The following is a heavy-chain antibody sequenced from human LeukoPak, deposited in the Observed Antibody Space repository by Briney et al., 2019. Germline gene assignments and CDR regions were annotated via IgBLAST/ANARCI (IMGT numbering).Heavy chain of an antibody. V-gene: IGHV1-18*01. J-gene: IGHJ4*02. Sequence: ASVEVSCKASGYTFTSYGISWVRQAPGQGPEWMGWISAYNGNTNYAQKLQGRVTMTTDTSTSTAYMELRSLRSDDTAVYYCARARRELLPLDYWGQGTLVTVSS. CDR1: GYTFTSYG. D-gene: IGHD1-26*01. CDR3: ARARRELLPLDY. CDR2: ISAYNGNT.